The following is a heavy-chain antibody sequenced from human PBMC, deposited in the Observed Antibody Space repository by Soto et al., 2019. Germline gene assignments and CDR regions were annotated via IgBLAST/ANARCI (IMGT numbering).Heavy chain of an antibody. V-gene: IGHV1-69*01. CDR3: ARDRDGRSYRWFDP. J-gene: IGHJ5*02. CDR2: IIPIFGTA. D-gene: IGHD3-16*02. Sequence: QVQLVQSGAEVKKPGSSVKVSCKASGGTFSSYAISWVRQAPGQGLEWMGGIIPIFGTANYAQKLQGRVTITADEFTSTAYMELRRLRYEETDVYYCARDRDGRSYRWFDPWGQGTLVTVSS. CDR1: GGTFSSYA.